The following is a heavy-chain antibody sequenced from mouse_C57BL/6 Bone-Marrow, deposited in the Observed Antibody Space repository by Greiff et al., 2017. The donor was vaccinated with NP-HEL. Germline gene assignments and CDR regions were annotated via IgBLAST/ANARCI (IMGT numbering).Heavy chain of an antibody. J-gene: IGHJ1*03. CDR1: GFTFSSYG. V-gene: IGHV5-6*01. CDR3: ARLLLLRYWYFDV. CDR2: ISSGGSYT. D-gene: IGHD1-1*01. Sequence: EVKLVESGGDLVKPGGSLKLSCAASGFTFSSYGMSWVRQTPDKRLEWVATISSGGSYTYYPDSVKGRFTISRDNAKNTLYLQMSSLKSEDTAMYYCARLLLLRYWYFDVWGTGTTVTVSS.